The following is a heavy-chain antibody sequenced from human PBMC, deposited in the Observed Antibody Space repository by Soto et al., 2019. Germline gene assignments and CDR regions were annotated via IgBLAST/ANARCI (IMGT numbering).Heavy chain of an antibody. CDR1: GYTFTGHY. D-gene: IGHD1-26*01. J-gene: IGHJ4*02. CDR3: GRGRSGQIVVFY. Sequence: ASVKVSCKASGYTFTGHYIHWVRQAPEQGPEWMGEIGPESGATRYAQRFQGRVTMTRDMSITTVYMELNNLSPDDTAVYYCGRGRSGQIVVFYWGQGTQVTVSS. CDR2: IGPESGAT. V-gene: IGHV1-2*02.